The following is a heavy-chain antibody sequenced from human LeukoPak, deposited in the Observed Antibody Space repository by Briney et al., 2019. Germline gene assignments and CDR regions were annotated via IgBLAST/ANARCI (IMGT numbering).Heavy chain of an antibody. CDR2: IYYSGST. J-gene: IGHJ5*02. D-gene: IGHD3-10*01. CDR1: GGSISSGGYY. V-gene: IGHV4-31*03. Sequence: SQTLSLTCTVSGGSISSGGYYWSWIRQHPGKGLEWIGYIYYSGSTYYNPSLKSRVTISVDTSKNQFSLKLSSVTAADTAVYYCARGRPLLWFGELWLNWFDPWGQGTLVTVSS. CDR3: ARGRPLLWFGELWLNWFDP.